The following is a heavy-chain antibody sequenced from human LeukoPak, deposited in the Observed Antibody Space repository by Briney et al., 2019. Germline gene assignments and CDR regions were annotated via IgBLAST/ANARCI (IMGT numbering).Heavy chain of an antibody. CDR2: IYSGGRA. CDR1: GFTISSNY. CDR3: ARGGREVGTPRGSYFDY. D-gene: IGHD4-23*01. J-gene: IGHJ4*02. V-gene: IGHV3-66*02. Sequence: GGSLRLSCAPTGFTISSNYMTWVPQAPGKRLQSVPVIYSGGRAYSSHAVKGLFTTSRDSSKNTVYLQLNSLTAEDTAVYYRARGGREVGTPRGSYFDYWGQGSLVTVSS.